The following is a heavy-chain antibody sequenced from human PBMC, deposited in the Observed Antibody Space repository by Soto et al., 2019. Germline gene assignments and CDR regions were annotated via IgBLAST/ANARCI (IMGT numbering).Heavy chain of an antibody. V-gene: IGHV4-59*01. CDR2: ISYSGNT. CDR1: GGSIISGY. Sequence: SETLSLTCTVSGGSIISGYWSWIRQPPGKGLEWIGYISYSGNTNYNPSLKSRVTMSVDTPKNQFSLRLSSVTTADTAVYYCAGLRGYVGSPIDYWGQGTLVTVSS. CDR3: AGLRGYVGSPIDY. D-gene: IGHD2-15*01. J-gene: IGHJ4*02.